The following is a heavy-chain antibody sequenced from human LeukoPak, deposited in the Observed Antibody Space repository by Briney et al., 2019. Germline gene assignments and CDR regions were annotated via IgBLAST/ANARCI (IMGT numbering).Heavy chain of an antibody. V-gene: IGHV1-18*01. Sequence: ASVTVSCTASGYTFTSYGISWVRQAPGQGLEWMGWISAYNGNTNYAQKLQGRVTMTTDTSTSTAYMELRSLRSDDTAVYYCARDLRVVGATSRFDYWGQGTLVTVSS. D-gene: IGHD1-26*01. CDR2: ISAYNGNT. CDR1: GYTFTSYG. J-gene: IGHJ4*02. CDR3: ARDLRVVGATSRFDY.